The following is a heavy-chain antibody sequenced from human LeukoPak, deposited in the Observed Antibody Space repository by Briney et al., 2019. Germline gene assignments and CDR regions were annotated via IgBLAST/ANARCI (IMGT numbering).Heavy chain of an antibody. V-gene: IGHV3-23*01. Sequence: PGGSLRLSCAASGFTFSSSAMSWVRQAPGKGLEWVSAISNNGGYTYYADSVQGRFTISRDNSKNTLYLQMNSLRAEDTAVYYCAKDNSYVAFDIWGQGTMVTVSS. CDR2: ISNNGGYT. D-gene: IGHD1-26*01. CDR3: AKDNSYVAFDI. CDR1: GFTFSSSA. J-gene: IGHJ3*02.